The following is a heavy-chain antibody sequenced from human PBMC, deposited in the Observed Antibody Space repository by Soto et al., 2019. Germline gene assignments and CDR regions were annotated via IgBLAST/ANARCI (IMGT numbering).Heavy chain of an antibody. CDR1: GYTFIRYG. V-gene: IGHV1-18*01. D-gene: IGHD2-21*02. Sequence: GASVKVSCKASGYTFIRYGITWVRQAPGQRLEWMGWISPHNDQTIYAQKLQGRVTVTRDTSTSTAFMELSSLRSDDTAVYYCARGGHIAVVTASFEYWGQGTLVTVSS. J-gene: IGHJ4*02. CDR2: ISPHNDQT. CDR3: ARGGHIAVVTASFEY.